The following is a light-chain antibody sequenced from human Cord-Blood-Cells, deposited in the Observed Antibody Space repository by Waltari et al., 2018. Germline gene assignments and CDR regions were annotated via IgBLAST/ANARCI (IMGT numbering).Light chain of an antibody. V-gene: IGLV2-14*01. CDR3: SSYTSSSTLV. Sequence: QSALTQPASVSGSPGQSITISCTGTSSEVGGYNYVSWDQQHPGKAPKLRSYDVSNRPSGVSNRFAVSKSGNTASLTISGLQAEDEADYYCSSYTSSSTLVFGGGTKLTVL. CDR1: SSEVGGYNY. J-gene: IGLJ2*01. CDR2: DVS.